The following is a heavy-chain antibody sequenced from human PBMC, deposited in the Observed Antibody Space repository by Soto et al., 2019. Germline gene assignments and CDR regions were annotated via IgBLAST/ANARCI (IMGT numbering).Heavy chain of an antibody. D-gene: IGHD2-2*01. V-gene: IGHV1-18*01. CDR1: GYAFTNYG. CDR2: ISISTDYS. Sequence: QVQLVQSGAELKKPGASVKVSCKTSGYAFTNYGISWVRQAPGQGLEWMGWISISTDYSHSAQKPQGRVFMTPDTSTRTAFMELRKLRSDDTAVYYCAKNTSSWFDSWGQGTLVTVSS. CDR3: AKNTSSWFDS. J-gene: IGHJ5*01.